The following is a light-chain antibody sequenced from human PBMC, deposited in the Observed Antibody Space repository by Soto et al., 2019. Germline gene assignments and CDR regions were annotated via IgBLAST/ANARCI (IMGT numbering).Light chain of an antibody. V-gene: IGKV3-20*01. Sequence: EIVLTQSPGTLSFSPGDRATLACRASESLSSGYLAWYQQKPGQAPRLLIYGASSRATGIPDRFSGSGSGADFSHTISRLEPEDFAVYYCQQYGRSAWTFGQGTKVEIK. CDR1: ESLSSGY. J-gene: IGKJ1*01. CDR2: GAS. CDR3: QQYGRSAWT.